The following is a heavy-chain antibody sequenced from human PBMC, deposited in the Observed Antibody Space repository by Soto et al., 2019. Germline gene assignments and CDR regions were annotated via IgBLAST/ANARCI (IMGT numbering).Heavy chain of an antibody. Sequence: QVQLVESGGGLVTPGGSLRLSCASSGFTFSDYYMSWIRQAPGKGLEWLSYISPGSRYPAYADSVKGRFTISRDNARRSLSLQMNSLTVDDTAIYYCVRGGGGGLFDPWGQGSMVTVDS. V-gene: IGHV3-11*06. CDR2: ISPGSRYP. CDR3: VRGGGGGLFDP. CDR1: GFTFSDYY. J-gene: IGHJ5*02. D-gene: IGHD2-15*01.